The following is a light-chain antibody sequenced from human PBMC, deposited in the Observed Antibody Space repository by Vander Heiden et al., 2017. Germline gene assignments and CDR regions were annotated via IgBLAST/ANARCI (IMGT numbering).Light chain of an antibody. CDR3: QQYYSTPWT. Sequence: DIVMTQSADSLAVPLGERATINCKSSQSVLYSSNNKNYLAWYQQKPGQPPKLLIYWASTRESGVPDRFSGSGSGTDFTLTISSLQAEDVAVYYCQQYYSTPWTFGQGTKVEIK. J-gene: IGKJ1*01. CDR2: WAS. CDR1: QSVLYSSNNKNY. V-gene: IGKV4-1*01.